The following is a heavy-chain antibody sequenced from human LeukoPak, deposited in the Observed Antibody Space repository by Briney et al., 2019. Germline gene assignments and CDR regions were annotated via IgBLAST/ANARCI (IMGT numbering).Heavy chain of an antibody. CDR2: ISGSGGST. D-gene: IGHD3-22*01. CDR3: AKRSADYYDSSGYGYYFDY. J-gene: IGHJ4*02. V-gene: IGHV3-23*01. Sequence: GGSLRLSCAASGFTFNIYGMSWVRQAPGKGLEWVSAISGSGGSTYYADSVKGRFTISRDNSKNTLYLQMNSLRAEDTAVYYCAKRSADYYDSSGYGYYFDYWGQGTLVTVSS. CDR1: GFTFNIYG.